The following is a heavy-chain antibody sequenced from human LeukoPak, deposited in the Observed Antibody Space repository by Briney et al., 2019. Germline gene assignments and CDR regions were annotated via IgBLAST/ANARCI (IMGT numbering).Heavy chain of an antibody. Sequence: GGSLRLSCAASGFTFNSYWMSWVRQAPGKGLEWVAVIWYDGSNKYYADSVKGRFTISRDNSKNTLYLQMNSLRAEDTAVYYCAREELITRDAFDIWGQGTMVTVSS. CDR1: GFTFNSYW. CDR3: AREELITRDAFDI. CDR2: IWYDGSNK. V-gene: IGHV3-33*08. J-gene: IGHJ3*02. D-gene: IGHD3-10*01.